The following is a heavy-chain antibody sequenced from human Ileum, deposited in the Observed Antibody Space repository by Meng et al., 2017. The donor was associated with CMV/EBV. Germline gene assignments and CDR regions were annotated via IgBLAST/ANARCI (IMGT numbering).Heavy chain of an antibody. D-gene: IGHD7-27*01. Sequence: GEPHESGPGLVKPSETLSLTCTFSGGSRSSYYWSWIRQPGGKGLEWIGRIYTSGSSNYNSSLKSRVTMSVDTSKNQFSMKLNSVTAADTAVYYCAREGPTDWGRALDYWGQGTLVTVSS. CDR2: IYTSGSS. V-gene: IGHV4-4*07. CDR3: AREGPTDWGRALDY. J-gene: IGHJ4*02. CDR1: GGSRSSYY.